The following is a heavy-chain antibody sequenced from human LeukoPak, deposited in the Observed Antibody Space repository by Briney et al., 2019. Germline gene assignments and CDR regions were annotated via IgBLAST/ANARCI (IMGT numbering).Heavy chain of an antibody. CDR3: AGGYCSGGSCLYYYYMDV. CDR2: IYYSGST. D-gene: IGHD2-15*01. Sequence: SETLSLTCTVSGGSISSYYWSWIRQPPGKGLEWIGYIYYSGSTNYNPSLKSRVTISVDTSKNQFSLKLSSVTAADTAVYYCAGGYCSGGSCLYYYYMDVWGKGTTVTISS. V-gene: IGHV4-59*01. CDR1: GGSISSYY. J-gene: IGHJ6*03.